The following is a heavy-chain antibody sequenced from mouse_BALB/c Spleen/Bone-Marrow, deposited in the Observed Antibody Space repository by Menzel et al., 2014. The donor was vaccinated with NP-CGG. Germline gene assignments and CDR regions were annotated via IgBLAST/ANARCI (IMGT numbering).Heavy chain of an antibody. CDR1: GFNIQDTY. Sequence: VQLQQSGAELVKPGASVKLSCTASGFNIQDTYMHWLKQRPAQGLAWIGRIDPANGNTKYDPKFQGKATITADTSSNTAYLQLSSLTSEDTAVYYCARFAYWGQGTRGTVSA. V-gene: IGHV14-3*02. CDR3: ARFAY. CDR2: IDPANGNT. J-gene: IGHJ3*01.